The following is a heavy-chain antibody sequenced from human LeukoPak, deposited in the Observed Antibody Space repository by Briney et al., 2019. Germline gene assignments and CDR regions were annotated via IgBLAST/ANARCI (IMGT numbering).Heavy chain of an antibody. V-gene: IGHV4-34*01. CDR3: ARGYSSSFFDY. CDR1: GGSFSGYY. J-gene: IGHJ4*02. D-gene: IGHD6-6*01. CDR2: INHSGST. Sequence: SETLSLTCAVYGGSFSGYYWSWIRQPPGKGLEWIGEINHSGSTNYNPPLKSRVTISVDTSKNQFSLKLSSVTAADTAVYYCARGYSSSFFDYWGQGTLVTVSS.